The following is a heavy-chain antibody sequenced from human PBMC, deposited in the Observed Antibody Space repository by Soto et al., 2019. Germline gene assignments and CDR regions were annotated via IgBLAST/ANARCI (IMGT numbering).Heavy chain of an antibody. CDR2: IDSNGGYT. CDR3: AKRQRGDGFAVDF. J-gene: IGHJ4*02. CDR1: GFTFTTFG. V-gene: IGHV3-23*05. Sequence: EVQLLESGGGLVQPGQSLRLSCVASGFTFTTFGLILVRQAPGKGLELVSGIDSNGGYTYYADSVKGRFTISRDNSQNTLYLQLNSLRVEDTDLYHCAKRQRGDGFAVDFWGRGTLVTVSS. D-gene: IGHD3-10*01.